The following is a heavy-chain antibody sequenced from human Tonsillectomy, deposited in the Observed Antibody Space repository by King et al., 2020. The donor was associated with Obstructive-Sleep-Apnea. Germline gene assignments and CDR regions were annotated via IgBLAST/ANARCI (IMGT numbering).Heavy chain of an antibody. CDR2: ISYDGSDK. D-gene: IGHD4-17*01. J-gene: IGHJ6*04. CDR1: GFTFRNYA. Sequence: VQLVESGGGVVQPGRSLRLSCAASGFTFRNYAMHWVRQAPGKGLEWVAVISYDGSDKNYADSVKGRFTISRDNSKYTLYLQINSLGAEETAVFYCARDIPPHGDYGSGMDVWGKGTTVTVSS. CDR3: ARDIPPHGDYGSGMDV. V-gene: IGHV3-30*04.